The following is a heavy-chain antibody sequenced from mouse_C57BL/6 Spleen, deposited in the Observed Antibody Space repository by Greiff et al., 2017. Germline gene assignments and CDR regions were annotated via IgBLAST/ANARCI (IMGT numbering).Heavy chain of an antibody. J-gene: IGHJ2*01. D-gene: IGHD1-1*01. Sequence: QVQLQQSGPELVKPGASVKISCKASGYAFSSSWMNWVKQRPGKGLEWIGRIYPGDGDTNYNGKFKGKATLTADKSSSPAYMQLSSLTSEDSAVYFCARGVYYGSSYYFDYWGQGTTLTVSS. CDR2: IYPGDGDT. CDR3: ARGVYYGSSYYFDY. CDR1: GYAFSSSW. V-gene: IGHV1-82*01.